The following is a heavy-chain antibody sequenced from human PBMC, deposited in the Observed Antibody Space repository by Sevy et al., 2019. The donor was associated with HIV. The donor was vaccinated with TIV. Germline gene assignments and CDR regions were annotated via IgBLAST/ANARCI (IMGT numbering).Heavy chain of an antibody. D-gene: IGHD1-7*01. V-gene: IGHV1-2*02. CDR3: ARDLRASITGTTQDY. J-gene: IGHJ4*02. CDR2: INPNSGGT. Sequence: VSVKVSCKASGYTFTGYYMHWVRQAPGQGLEWMGWINPNSGGTNYAQKFQGRVTMTRDTSISTAYMELSRLRSDDTAVYYCARDLRASITGTTQDYWGQGTLVTVSS. CDR1: GYTFTGYY.